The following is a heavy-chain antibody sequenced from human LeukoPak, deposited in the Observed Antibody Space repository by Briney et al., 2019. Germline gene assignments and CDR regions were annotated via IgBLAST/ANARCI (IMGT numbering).Heavy chain of an antibody. CDR3: AKDRVYYGDYGFSYY. J-gene: IGHJ4*02. D-gene: IGHD4-17*01. V-gene: IGHV3-23*01. CDR2: ISGSGGTT. Sequence: ISGSGGTTYYGDSVKGRFTISRDNSKNTLYLQMNSLRAEDTAVYYCAKDRVYYGDYGFSYYWGQGTLVTVSS.